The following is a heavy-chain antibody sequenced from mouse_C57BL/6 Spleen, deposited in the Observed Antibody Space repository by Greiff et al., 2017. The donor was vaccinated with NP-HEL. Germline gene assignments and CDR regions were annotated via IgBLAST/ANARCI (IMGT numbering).Heavy chain of an antibody. D-gene: IGHD1-1*01. CDR1: GYTFTSYW. Sequence: VQLQQSGAELVKPGASVKLSCKASGYTFTSYWMHWVKQRPGQGLEWIGMIHPTSGSTNYNEKFKSKATLTVDKSSSTAYMQLSSLTSEDSAVYYCAIYGSSYYWYFDVWGTGTTVTVSS. V-gene: IGHV1-64*01. CDR2: IHPTSGST. CDR3: AIYGSSYYWYFDV. J-gene: IGHJ1*03.